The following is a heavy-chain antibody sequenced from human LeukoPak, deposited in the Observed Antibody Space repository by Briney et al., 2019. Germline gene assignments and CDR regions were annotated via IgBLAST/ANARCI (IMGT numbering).Heavy chain of an antibody. J-gene: IGHJ4*02. V-gene: IGHV1-2*06. Sequence: ASVKVSCKASAYSFTDYYIHWVRQAPGQGLEWMGRINPNSGGTDYAQKFQGRVTMIRDTSISTAYMELSRLRSDDTAVYYCARSSPTYYFDSSGYYYGDYWGQGTLVIVSS. CDR3: ARSSPTYYFDSSGYYYGDY. CDR2: INPNSGGT. D-gene: IGHD3-22*01. CDR1: AYSFTDYY.